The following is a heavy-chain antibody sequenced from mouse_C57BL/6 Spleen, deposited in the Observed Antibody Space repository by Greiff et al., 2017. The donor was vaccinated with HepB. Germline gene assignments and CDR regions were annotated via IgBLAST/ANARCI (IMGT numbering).Heavy chain of an antibody. Sequence: QVQLQQSGPELVKPGASVKISCKASGYAFSSSWMNWVKQRPGKGLEWIGRIYPGDGDTNYNGKFKGKATLTADKSSSTAYMPLSSLTSEDSAVYFCARSPGYYAMDYWGQGTSVTVSS. CDR1: GYAFSSSW. CDR2: IYPGDGDT. J-gene: IGHJ4*01. CDR3: ARSPGYYAMDY. V-gene: IGHV1-82*01.